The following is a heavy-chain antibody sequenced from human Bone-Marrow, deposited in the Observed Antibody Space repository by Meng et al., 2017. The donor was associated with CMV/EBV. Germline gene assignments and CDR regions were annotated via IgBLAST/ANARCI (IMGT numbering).Heavy chain of an antibody. CDR3: ARVRTMVRGVIPSYYGMDV. J-gene: IGHJ6*02. Sequence: GESLKISCAASGFSFSCHSMNWVRQAPGKGLEWVSSISSSSSYIYYADSVKGRFTISRDNAKNSLYLQMNSLRAEDTAVYYCARVRTMVRGVIPSYYGMDVWGQGTTVTVSS. D-gene: IGHD3-10*01. CDR1: GFSFSCHS. CDR2: ISSSSSYI. V-gene: IGHV3-21*01.